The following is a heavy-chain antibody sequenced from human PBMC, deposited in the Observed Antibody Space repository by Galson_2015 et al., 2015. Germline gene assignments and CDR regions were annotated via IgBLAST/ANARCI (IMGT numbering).Heavy chain of an antibody. V-gene: IGHV2-5*02. Sequence: PALVKPTQTLTLPCTFSGFSLSTSGVGGAGIRQPPGKALEWLALLYWDDDKRYNPSLKSRLTITKDTSKNQVVLTMTNMDPVDTATYYCALSTYSSSLYYSYGMDVGGQGTPVPVSS. J-gene: IGHJ6*02. CDR3: ALSTYSSSLYYSYGMDV. CDR2: LYWDDDK. CDR1: GFSLSTSGVG. D-gene: IGHD6-6*01.